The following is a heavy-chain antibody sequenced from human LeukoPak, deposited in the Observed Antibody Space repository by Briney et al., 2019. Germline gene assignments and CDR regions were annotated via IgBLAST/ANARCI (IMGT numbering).Heavy chain of an antibody. CDR2: VFYTGKT. J-gene: IGHJ4*02. Sequence: SETLSLTCTVYGGSFSGYYWSWIRQPPGKGLEWIGDVFYTGKTNYNPSLRGRATISIDTSKNQFSLKLTYVTAADTAVYYCARVFDSWGQGTLVTVSS. CDR1: GGSFSGYY. CDR3: ARVFDS. V-gene: IGHV4-34*12.